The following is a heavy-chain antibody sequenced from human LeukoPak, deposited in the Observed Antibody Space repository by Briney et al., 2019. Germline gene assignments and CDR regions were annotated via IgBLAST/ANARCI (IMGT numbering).Heavy chain of an antibody. Sequence: PGGSLRLSCAASGFTFSSYSMNWVRQAPGKGLEWVSSISSSSSYIYYADSVKGRFTISRDNAKNSLYLQMNSLRAEDTAVYYCAKDAQRGFDYSNSLEYWGRGTLVTVSS. CDR2: ISSSSSYI. CDR1: GFTFSSYS. J-gene: IGHJ4*02. V-gene: IGHV3-21*01. CDR3: AKDAQRGFDYSNSLEY. D-gene: IGHD4-11*01.